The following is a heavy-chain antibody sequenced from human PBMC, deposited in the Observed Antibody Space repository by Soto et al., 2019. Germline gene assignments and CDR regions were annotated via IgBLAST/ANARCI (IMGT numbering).Heavy chain of an antibody. V-gene: IGHV1-69*12. Sequence: QVQLVQSGAEVKKPGSSVKVSCKACGGTFSSYAISWVRQAPGQGLEWMGGIIPIFGTANYAQKFQGRVTIPADESTSIAYMELSSLRSEDTAVYYCARDPPTQHDALDIRGQGTMVTVSS. J-gene: IGHJ3*02. CDR1: GGTFSSYA. CDR3: ARDPPTQHDALDI. CDR2: IIPIFGTA.